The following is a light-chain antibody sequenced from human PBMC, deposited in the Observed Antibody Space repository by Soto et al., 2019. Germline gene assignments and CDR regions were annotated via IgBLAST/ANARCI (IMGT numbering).Light chain of an antibody. Sequence: EIVMTQSPATLSVSPGERATLSCRASQGVSSNLAWYQQKPGQAPRLLIYGASTRATGIPARFSGSGSGTEFTLTISSLQSEDFAVYYCQQYNNWPRSFGQRTKLEIK. CDR2: GAS. V-gene: IGKV3-15*01. J-gene: IGKJ2*03. CDR1: QGVSSN. CDR3: QQYNNWPRS.